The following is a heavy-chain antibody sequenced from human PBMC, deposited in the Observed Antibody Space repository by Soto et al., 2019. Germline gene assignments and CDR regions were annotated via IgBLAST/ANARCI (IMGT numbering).Heavy chain of an antibody. Sequence: GGSLRLSCAASGFTFSSYGMHWVRQAPGKGLEWVAVIWYDGSNKYYADSVKGRFTISRDNSKNTLYLQMNSLRAEDTAVYYCARASSGWVDEVPYLDYWGQGTLLTVSS. V-gene: IGHV3-33*01. D-gene: IGHD6-19*01. CDR3: ARASSGWVDEVPYLDY. CDR1: GFTFSSYG. J-gene: IGHJ4*02. CDR2: IWYDGSNK.